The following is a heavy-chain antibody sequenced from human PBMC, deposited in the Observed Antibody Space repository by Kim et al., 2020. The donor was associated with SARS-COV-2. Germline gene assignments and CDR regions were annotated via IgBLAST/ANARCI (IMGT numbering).Heavy chain of an antibody. CDR3: ARVGVSSGWYFDL. D-gene: IGHD1-26*01. V-gene: IGHV4-59*01. J-gene: IGHJ2*01. Sequence: NPCLKSRITIAIDASKNQFSLNLYSVTASDTAVYYCARVGVSSGWYFDLWGRGTLVTVSS.